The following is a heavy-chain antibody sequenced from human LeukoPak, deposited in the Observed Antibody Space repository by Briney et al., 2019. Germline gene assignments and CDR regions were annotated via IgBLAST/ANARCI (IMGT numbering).Heavy chain of an antibody. D-gene: IGHD3-9*01. CDR2: ICYSGST. V-gene: IGHV4-39*01. Sequence: PSETLSLTCTVSGGSFSSSSYYWGWIRQPPGKGLEWIGSICYSGSTYYNPSLKSRVTISVDTSKNQFSLKLSSVTAADTAVYYCARHHGYYDILTGYYRKLYFDYWGQGTLVTVSS. CDR1: GGSFSSSSYY. J-gene: IGHJ4*02. CDR3: ARHHGYYDILTGYYRKLYFDY.